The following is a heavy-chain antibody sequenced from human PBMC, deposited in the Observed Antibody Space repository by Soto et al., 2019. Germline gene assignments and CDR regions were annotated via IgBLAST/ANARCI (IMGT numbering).Heavy chain of an antibody. D-gene: IGHD2-21*01. CDR2: LQTDGSHP. Sequence: EVHLVASGGGLVQPGGSLRLSCVAYGFQFDYYWMHWVRQAPGEGLMWVSRLQTDGSHPDYAASVKGRFTISRDNAKNTLYLQMNNLRVEDTGGYYCGRGCDPDYWGQGTLVTVSS. CDR1: GFQFDYYW. CDR3: GRGCDPDY. V-gene: IGHV3-74*01. J-gene: IGHJ4*02.